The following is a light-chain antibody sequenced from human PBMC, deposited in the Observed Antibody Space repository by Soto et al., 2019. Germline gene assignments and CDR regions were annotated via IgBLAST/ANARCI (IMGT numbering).Light chain of an antibody. Sequence: IVLTQSPGTLSLSPGERTTLSCRASQSISRYLAWYQQKPGQGPRLLLYGASSRATGTPDMFSGSGSGTDFTLTINRLEPEDFALDYCQQYGSSPPKFGQGTKVEIK. CDR2: GAS. J-gene: IGKJ1*01. V-gene: IGKV3-20*01. CDR3: QQYGSSPPK. CDR1: QSISRY.